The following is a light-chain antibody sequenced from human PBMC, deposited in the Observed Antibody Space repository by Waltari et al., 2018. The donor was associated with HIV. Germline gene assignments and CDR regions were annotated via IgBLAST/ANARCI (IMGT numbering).Light chain of an antibody. CDR3: QQYSDTFVT. J-gene: IGKJ4*01. CDR1: QSVLHGSSTSDS. CDR2: WAS. V-gene: IGKV4-1*01. Sequence: DIVMTQSPDSLAVSLGERATIKCKSSQSVLHGSSTSDSLAWYQHKPGQPPRLLIYWASTREAGVPDRFSGSGSGTDFTLTISGLQTEDVAVYYCQQYSDTFVTFGGGTRVEI.